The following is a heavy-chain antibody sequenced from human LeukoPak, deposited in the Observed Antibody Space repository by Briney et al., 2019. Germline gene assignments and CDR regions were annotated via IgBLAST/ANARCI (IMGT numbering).Heavy chain of an antibody. D-gene: IGHD6-13*01. CDR2: IWYDGSNK. V-gene: IGHV3-33*01. CDR3: ARVAAPGASWVDY. CDR1: GFTFSSYG. J-gene: IGHJ4*02. Sequence: GRSLRLSCAASGFTFSSYGMHWVRQAPGKGLEWVAVIWYDGSNKYYADSVKGRFTISRDNSKNTLYLQMNSLRAEDTAVYYCARVAAPGASWVDYWGQGTLVTVSS.